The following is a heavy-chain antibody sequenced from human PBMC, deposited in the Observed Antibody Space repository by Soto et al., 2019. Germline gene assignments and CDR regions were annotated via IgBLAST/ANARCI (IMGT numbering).Heavy chain of an antibody. CDR2: IYYSGST. V-gene: IGHV4-31*03. CDR1: GGSISSGGYY. J-gene: IGHJ4*02. CDR3: ARALDYYDSSGFKTYRFDY. D-gene: IGHD3-22*01. Sequence: QVQLQESGPGLVKPSQTLSLTCTVSGGSISSGGYYWSWIRQHPGKGLEWIGCIYYSGSTYYNPYLKSRVTISVDTSKNQFYLKLSSVTAADTAVYYCARALDYYDSSGFKTYRFDYWGQGTLVTVSS.